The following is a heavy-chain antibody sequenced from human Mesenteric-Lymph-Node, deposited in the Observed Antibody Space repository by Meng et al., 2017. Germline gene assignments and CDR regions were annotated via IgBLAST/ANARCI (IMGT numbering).Heavy chain of an antibody. CDR3: ARISSGWYYFDY. J-gene: IGHJ4*02. CDR2: IDWDDDK. CDR1: GVSLSTSGMR. V-gene: IGHV2-70*04. D-gene: IGHD6-19*01. Sequence: SGPTLVKPTQTLTLTCTFSGVSLSTSGMRVSWIRQPPGKALEWLARIDWDDDKFYTTSLKTRLTISKDTSKNQVVLTMTNMNPVDTATYYCARISSGWYYFDYWGQGTLVTVSS.